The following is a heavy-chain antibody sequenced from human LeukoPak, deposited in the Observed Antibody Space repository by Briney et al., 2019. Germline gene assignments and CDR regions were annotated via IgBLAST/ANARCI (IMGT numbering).Heavy chain of an antibody. Sequence: GGSLRLSCAASGFIVRSNYMSWVRQAPGKGLEWVSVIYSGGSTYHADSVRGRFTISRDNSKNALYRQMNSLRAEDTALYYCARSQMTRVSENYFDYWGQGTLVTVSS. V-gene: IGHV3-66*01. D-gene: IGHD4-17*01. CDR3: ARSQMTRVSENYFDY. CDR2: IYSGGST. CDR1: GFIVRSNY. J-gene: IGHJ4*02.